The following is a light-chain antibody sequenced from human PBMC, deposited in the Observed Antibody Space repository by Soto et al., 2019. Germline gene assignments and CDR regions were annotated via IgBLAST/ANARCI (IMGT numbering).Light chain of an antibody. CDR3: SSYTSSSTRV. J-gene: IGLJ1*01. CDR1: SSDVGGYNY. CDR2: EVS. V-gene: IGLV2-14*01. Sequence: QSALTQPASVSGSPRQPITISCTGTSSDVGGYNYVSWYQQHPGKAPQLMIYEVSSRPSGVSNRFSASKSGNTASLTISGLQAEDEADYYCSSYTSSSTRVFGTGTKLTVL.